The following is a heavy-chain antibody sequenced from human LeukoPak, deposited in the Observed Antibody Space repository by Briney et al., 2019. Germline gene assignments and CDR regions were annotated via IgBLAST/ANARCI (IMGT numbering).Heavy chain of an antibody. D-gene: IGHD3-3*01. CDR3: AKGGPLRFLEGTMDV. J-gene: IGHJ6*02. CDR1: GFTLDDYA. Sequence: QTGGSLRLSCAASGFTLDDYAMHWVRQAPGKGLEWVSGISWNSGSIGYADSVKGRFTISRDNAKNSLYLQMNSLRAEDTALYYCAKGGPLRFLEGTMDVWGQGTTVTVSS. V-gene: IGHV3-9*01. CDR2: ISWNSGSI.